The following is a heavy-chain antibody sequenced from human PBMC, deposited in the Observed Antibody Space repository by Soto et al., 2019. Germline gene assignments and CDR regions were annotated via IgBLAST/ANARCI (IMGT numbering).Heavy chain of an antibody. CDR1: GGSFIGYF. CDR3: ARGPRCINTSCSNDFYHFGLDV. Sequence: SETLSLTCSVYGGSFIGYFLTWFRQAPGKGLEWIGEINHSGRTNTNPSLKSRISTSIDTSKNQFSLRLSSVTAADTAFYYCARGPRCINTSCSNDFYHFGLDVWGQGTSVTVSS. D-gene: IGHD2-2*01. CDR2: INHSGRT. V-gene: IGHV4-34*01. J-gene: IGHJ6*02.